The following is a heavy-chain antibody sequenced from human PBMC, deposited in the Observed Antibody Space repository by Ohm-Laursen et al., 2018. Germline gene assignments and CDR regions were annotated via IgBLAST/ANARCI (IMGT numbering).Heavy chain of an antibody. CDR3: VRDRAYSHGYAWYFEY. J-gene: IGHJ4*02. D-gene: IGHD5-18*01. CDR1: GFTFSNYW. CDR2: IKQDGGEK. Sequence: SLRLSCSASGFTFSNYWMSWVRQTPGKGLEWVANIKQDGGEKNFADSVKGRFTISRDNAKNSLYLQMNSLRAEDTAVYYCVRDRAYSHGYAWYFEYWGQGTLVIVSS. V-gene: IGHV3-7*01.